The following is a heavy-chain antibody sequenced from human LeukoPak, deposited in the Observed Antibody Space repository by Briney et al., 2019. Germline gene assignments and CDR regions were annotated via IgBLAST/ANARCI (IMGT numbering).Heavy chain of an antibody. CDR2: ISSSGSTI. Sequence: GGSLRLSCAASGFTFSSYEMNWVRQAPGKGLEWVSYISSSGSTIYYADSVKGRFTISRDNAKNSLYLQMNSLRAEDTAVYYCARDDSSGYYPYYYYYGMDVWGQGTTVTASS. D-gene: IGHD3-22*01. V-gene: IGHV3-48*03. CDR3: ARDDSSGYYPYYYYYGMDV. CDR1: GFTFSSYE. J-gene: IGHJ6*02.